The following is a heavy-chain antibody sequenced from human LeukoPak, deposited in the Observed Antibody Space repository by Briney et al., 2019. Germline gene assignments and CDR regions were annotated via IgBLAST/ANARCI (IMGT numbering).Heavy chain of an antibody. CDR1: GGSISSSSYY. CDR3: ARMYSSSWYGVYYFDY. J-gene: IGHJ4*02. V-gene: IGHV4-39*01. CDR2: IYYSGST. D-gene: IGHD6-13*01. Sequence: SETLSLXCTVSGGSISSSSYYWGWIRQPPGKGLEWIGSIYYSGSTYYNPSLKSRVTISVDTSKNQFSLKLSSVTAADTAVYYCARMYSSSWYGVYYFDYWGQGTLVTVSS.